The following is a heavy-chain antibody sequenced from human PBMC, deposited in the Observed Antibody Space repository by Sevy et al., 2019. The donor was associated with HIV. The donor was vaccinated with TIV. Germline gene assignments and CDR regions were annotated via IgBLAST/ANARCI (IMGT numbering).Heavy chain of an antibody. D-gene: IGHD5-12*01. Sequence: GGSLRLSCVASGFTFGDYGMSCYRQAPGKGLEWVSFIRSKTYGETAQYVASVGGRFTISRDDSKAMAYLQMNSLKAEDTAVYFCTASRGYDFIINHWGQGTLVTVSS. V-gene: IGHV3-49*03. CDR2: IRSKTYGETA. CDR3: TASRGYDFIINH. CDR1: GFTFGDYG. J-gene: IGHJ5*02.